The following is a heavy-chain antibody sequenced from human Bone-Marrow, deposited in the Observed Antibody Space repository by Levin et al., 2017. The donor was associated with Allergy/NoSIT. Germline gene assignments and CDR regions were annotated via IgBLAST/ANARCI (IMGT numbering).Heavy chain of an antibody. J-gene: IGHJ4*02. CDR1: GFTFSDYY. V-gene: IGHV3-11*01. CDR2: ISSSGSTI. Sequence: SCAASGFTFSDYYMSWIRQAPGKGLEWVSYISSSGSTIYYADSVKGRFTISRDNAKNSLYLQMNSLRAEDTAVYYCTRTAIFLEGLPADYWGQGTLVTVSS. D-gene: IGHD3-3*01. CDR3: TRTAIFLEGLPADY.